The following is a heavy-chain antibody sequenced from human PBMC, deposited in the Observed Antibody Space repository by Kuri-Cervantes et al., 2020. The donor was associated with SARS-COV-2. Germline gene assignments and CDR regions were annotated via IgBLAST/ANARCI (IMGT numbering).Heavy chain of an antibody. D-gene: IGHD3-3*01. J-gene: IGHJ4*02. CDR2: INPNSGGT. CDR3: GGDPPGGWNGPEYYFDY. Sequence: AAVPVSCQASGDAVTGYYMHWVRQAPGQGLEWMGWINPNSGGTNYAQKFQGRVTMTRDTSISTAYMELSRLRSDDTAVYYCGGDPPGGWNGPEYYFDYWGQGTLVTVSS. CDR1: GDAVTGYY. V-gene: IGHV1-2*02.